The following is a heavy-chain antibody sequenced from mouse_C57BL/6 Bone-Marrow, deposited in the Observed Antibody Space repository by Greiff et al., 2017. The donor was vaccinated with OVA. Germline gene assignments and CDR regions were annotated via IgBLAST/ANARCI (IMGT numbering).Heavy chain of an antibody. V-gene: IGHV2-5*01. Sequence: QVQLKESGPGLVQPSQSLSITCTVSGFSLTSYGVHWVRQSPGKGLEWLGVIWRGGSTDYTAAFMSRLSITKDNSKSQVFFKMNRLQADDTAIYYCAKSPPYYSNSYYFDYWGQGTTLTVSS. CDR2: IWRGGST. CDR3: AKSPPYYSNSYYFDY. D-gene: IGHD2-5*01. CDR1: GFSLTSYG. J-gene: IGHJ2*01.